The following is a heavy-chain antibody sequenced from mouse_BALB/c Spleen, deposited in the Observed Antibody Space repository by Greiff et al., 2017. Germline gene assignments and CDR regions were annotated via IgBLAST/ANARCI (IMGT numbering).Heavy chain of an antibody. J-gene: IGHJ2*01. CDR1: GYSITSGYY. Sequence: VQLKESGPGLVKPSQSLSLTCSVTGYSITSGYYWNWIRQFPGNKLEWMGYISYDGSNNYNPSLKNRISITRDTSKNQFFLKLNSVTTEDTAAYYCARDYGNYDYWGQGTTLTVSS. V-gene: IGHV3-6*02. CDR2: ISYDGSN. D-gene: IGHD2-1*01. CDR3: ARDYGNYDY.